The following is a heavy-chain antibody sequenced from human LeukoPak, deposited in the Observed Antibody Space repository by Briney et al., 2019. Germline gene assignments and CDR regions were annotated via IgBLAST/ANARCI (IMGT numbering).Heavy chain of an antibody. J-gene: IGHJ2*01. V-gene: IGHV3-21*01. D-gene: IGHD2-15*01. CDR1: GFTFSSYA. Sequence: GGSLRLSCAASGFTFSSYAMSWVRQAPGKGLEWVSSISSSSSYIYYADSVKGRFTISRDNAKNSLYLQMNSLRAEDTAVYYCARDVGYCSGGSCSTYWYFDLWGRGTLVTVSS. CDR3: ARDVGYCSGGSCSTYWYFDL. CDR2: ISSSSSYI.